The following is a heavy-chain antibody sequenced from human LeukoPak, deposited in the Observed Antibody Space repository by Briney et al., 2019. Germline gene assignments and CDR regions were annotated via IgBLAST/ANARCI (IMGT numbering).Heavy chain of an antibody. V-gene: IGHV4-59*08. CDR2: IYYSGST. D-gene: IGHD3-22*01. J-gene: IGHJ4*02. CDR1: GGSISSYY. CDR3: ARLSDSDSSGYYWGFEY. Sequence: PSETLSLTCTVSGGSISSYYWSWIRQPPGKGLECIGYIYYSGSTNYNPSLKSRVTISVDTSKNRFSLKLSSVTAADTAVYYCARLSDSDSSGYYWGFEYWGQGTLVTVSS.